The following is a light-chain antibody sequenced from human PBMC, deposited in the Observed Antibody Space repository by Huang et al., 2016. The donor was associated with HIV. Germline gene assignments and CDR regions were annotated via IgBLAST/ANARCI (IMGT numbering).Light chain of an antibody. Sequence: DIQMTQSPSSLSASVGDRVIMTCRASQTITTYLNWYQQRPGKAPKRLIYAASSLQGGVPSRFSGSGAGTDFTLTISSLQPEDFATYYCQQSYSSLLSFGGGTKVAIK. CDR3: QQSYSSLLS. CDR2: AAS. CDR1: QTITTY. J-gene: IGKJ4*01. V-gene: IGKV1-39*01.